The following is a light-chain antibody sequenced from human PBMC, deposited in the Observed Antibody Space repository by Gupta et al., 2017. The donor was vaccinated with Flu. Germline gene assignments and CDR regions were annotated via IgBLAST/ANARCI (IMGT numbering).Light chain of an antibody. V-gene: IGKV3-15*01. CDR3: QQYNNWPLT. J-gene: IGKJ5*01. CDR1: QSISGT. Sequence: EILMTQSPATLSVSPGERATLFCRASQSISGTLAWHQQKPGQAPRLLIYGTSARATGIQARFSGSGSGTEFTLTISSLQSEDFAVYYCQQYNNWPLTFGQGTRLEIK. CDR2: GTS.